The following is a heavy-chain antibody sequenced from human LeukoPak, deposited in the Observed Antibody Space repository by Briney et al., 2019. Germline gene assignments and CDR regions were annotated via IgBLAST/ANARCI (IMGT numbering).Heavy chain of an antibody. CDR3: TRQVPIFPPHYYYYYMDV. CDR2: MRYDGSKK. J-gene: IGHJ6*03. V-gene: IGHV3-30*02. Sequence: HPGGSLRLSCAASGFTFSNYGMHWVRQAPGKGLEWVAFMRYDGSKKSFADSVKGRFTISRDNSKNTLYLQMNSLKTEDTAVYYCTRQVPIFPPHYYYYYMDVWGKGTTVTVSS. CDR1: GFTFSNYG. D-gene: IGHD3-3*01.